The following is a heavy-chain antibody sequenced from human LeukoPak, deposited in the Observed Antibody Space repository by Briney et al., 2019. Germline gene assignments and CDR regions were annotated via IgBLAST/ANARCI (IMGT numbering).Heavy chain of an antibody. Sequence: GGSLRLSCAASGFTFSGYAMHWVRQAPGKGLEWVAVISYDGSNKYYADSVKGRFTISRDNSKNTLYLQMNSLRAEDTAVYYCGRGMGSSWYIEDAFDIWGQGTMVTVSS. J-gene: IGHJ3*02. CDR1: GFTFSGYA. CDR3: GRGMGSSWYIEDAFDI. V-gene: IGHV3-30-3*01. D-gene: IGHD6-13*01. CDR2: ISYDGSNK.